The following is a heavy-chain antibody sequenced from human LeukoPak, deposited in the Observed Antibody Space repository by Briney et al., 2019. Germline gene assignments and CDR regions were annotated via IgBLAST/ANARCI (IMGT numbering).Heavy chain of an antibody. CDR3: ARGSGYSGYDFGY. V-gene: IGHV3-21*01. Sequence: PGGSLTLSCAASGFTFSSYWMSWVRQAPGKGLEWVSSISSSSSYIYYADSVKGRFTISRDNAKNSLYLQMNSLRAEDTAVYYCARGSGYSGYDFGYWGQGTLVTVSS. CDR2: ISSSSSYI. J-gene: IGHJ4*02. D-gene: IGHD5-12*01. CDR1: GFTFSSYW.